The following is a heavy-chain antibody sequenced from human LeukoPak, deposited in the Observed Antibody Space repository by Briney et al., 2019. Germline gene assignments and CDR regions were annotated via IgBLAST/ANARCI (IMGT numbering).Heavy chain of an antibody. CDR3: AKDSRYYYDSSGYFWGFDY. CDR2: TSSDLNVK. Sequence: GSLRLSCAASGLTFRNYVIHWVRQAPGKGLEWVAVTSSDLNVKLYADSVKGQFTISRDKSQNTLYLQMNRLRAEDTAVYYCAKDSRYYYDSSGYFWGFDYWGRGTLVTVSS. V-gene: IGHV3-30*18. J-gene: IGHJ4*02. D-gene: IGHD3-22*01. CDR1: GLTFRNYV.